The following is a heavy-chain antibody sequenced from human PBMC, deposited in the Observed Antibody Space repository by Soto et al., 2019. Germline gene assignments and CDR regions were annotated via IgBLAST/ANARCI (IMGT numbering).Heavy chain of an antibody. D-gene: IGHD3-10*01. V-gene: IGHV3-23*01. Sequence: GGSLRLSCAASGFTFSIYAMTWVRQAPGKGLEWVAAISASGGDTYYADSVKGRFTISRDKSKNTLYLQMNSLRAEDTALYYCAKSGPVWFGESARRKFDYWGQGTLVTVSS. CDR3: AKSGPVWFGESARRKFDY. CDR1: GFTFSIYA. CDR2: ISASGGDT. J-gene: IGHJ4*02.